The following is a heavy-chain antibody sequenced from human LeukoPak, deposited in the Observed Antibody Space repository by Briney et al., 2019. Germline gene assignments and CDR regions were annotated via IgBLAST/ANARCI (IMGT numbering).Heavy chain of an antibody. CDR1: GGTFSSYA. D-gene: IGHD2-2*01. J-gene: IGHJ2*01. CDR3: ARVQGYCSSTSCYQPRYFDL. Sequence: SVKVSCKASGGTFSSYAISWVRQAPGQGLEWMGGIIPIFGTANYAQKFQGRVTITTDESTSTAYMELGSLRSEDTAVYYCARVQGYCSSTSCYQPRYFDLWGRGTLVTVSS. CDR2: IIPIFGTA. V-gene: IGHV1-69*05.